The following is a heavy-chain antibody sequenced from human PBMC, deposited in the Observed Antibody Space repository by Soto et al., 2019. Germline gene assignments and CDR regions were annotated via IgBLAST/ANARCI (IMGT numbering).Heavy chain of an antibody. CDR1: GGSISSSNW. J-gene: IGHJ4*02. CDR3: ARESYDSSGYLDY. D-gene: IGHD3-22*01. CDR2: IYHSGST. V-gene: IGHV4-4*02. Sequence: NPSETLSLTCAVSGGSISSSNWWSWVRQPPGKGLEWIGEIYHSGSTNYNPSLKSRVTISVDRSKNQFSLKLSSVTAADTAVYYCARESYDSSGYLDYWGQGTLVTVSS.